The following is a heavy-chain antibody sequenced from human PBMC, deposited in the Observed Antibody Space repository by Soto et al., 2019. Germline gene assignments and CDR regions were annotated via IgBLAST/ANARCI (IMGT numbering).Heavy chain of an antibody. CDR3: AKDRAQVLRYFDWPRDAFDI. J-gene: IGHJ3*02. Sequence: GGSLRLSCAASGFTFSSYAMSWVRQAPGKGLEWVSAISGSGGSTYYADSVKGRFTIPRDNSKNTLYLQMNSLRAEDTAVYYCAKDRAQVLRYFDWPRDAFDIWGQGTMVTVSS. D-gene: IGHD3-9*01. CDR2: ISGSGGST. V-gene: IGHV3-23*01. CDR1: GFTFSSYA.